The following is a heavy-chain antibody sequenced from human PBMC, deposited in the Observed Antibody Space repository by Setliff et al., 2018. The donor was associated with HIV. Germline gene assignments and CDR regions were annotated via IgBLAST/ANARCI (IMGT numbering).Heavy chain of an antibody. V-gene: IGHV4-59*08. CDR1: GGSISSYY. Sequence: NPSETLSLTCTVSGGSISSYYWSWIRQPPGKGLEWIGYIYYSGSTNYNPSLKSRVTISVDTSKNQFSLKLSSVTAADTAVYYCARKGRYSGYDYDYWGQGTLVTVPQ. J-gene: IGHJ4*02. CDR2: IYYSGST. D-gene: IGHD5-12*01. CDR3: ARKGRYSGYDYDY.